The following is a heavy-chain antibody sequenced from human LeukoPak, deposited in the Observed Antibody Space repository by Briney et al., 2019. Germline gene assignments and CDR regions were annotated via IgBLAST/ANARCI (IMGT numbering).Heavy chain of an antibody. Sequence: ASVKVSCKASGYAFTRYYIHWVRQAPGQGLEWMGIINPSGGGTSNAQKFKGRVTMTRDTSTSTVYMEVSSLRSEDTAVYYCASASGYYAPPDYWGEGTLVTVSS. J-gene: IGHJ4*02. CDR1: GYAFTRYY. D-gene: IGHD3-22*01. CDR2: INPSGGGT. CDR3: ASASGYYAPPDY. V-gene: IGHV1-46*01.